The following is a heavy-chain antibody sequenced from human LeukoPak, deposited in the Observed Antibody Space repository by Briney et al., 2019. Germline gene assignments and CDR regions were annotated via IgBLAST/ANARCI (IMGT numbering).Heavy chain of an antibody. D-gene: IGHD5-12*01. CDR3: ASGWLRGWFDP. CDR1: GDSASSNSPA. CDR2: TYYRSKWYY. J-gene: IGHJ5*02. V-gene: IGHV6-1*01. Sequence: SQTLSLTCAISGDSASSNSPAWNWIRQSPSRGLEWLGRTYYRSKWYYDYALSVKSRITINPDTSKNQFSLQLNSVTSEDTAVYYCASGWLRGWFDPWGQGTLVTVSS.